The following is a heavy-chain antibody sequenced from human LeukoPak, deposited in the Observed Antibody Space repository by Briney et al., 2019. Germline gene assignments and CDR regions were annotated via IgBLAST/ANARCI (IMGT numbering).Heavy chain of an antibody. J-gene: IGHJ5*02. CDR2: INAGNGNT. CDR3: ASSIAVAGTRMITARWFDP. V-gene: IGHV1-3*01. D-gene: IGHD6-19*01. Sequence: ASVKVSCKASGYTFTSYAMHWVRQAPGHRPEWMGWINAGNGNTKYSQKFQGRVTITRDTSASTVYMELSSLRSEDTAVYYCASSIAVAGTRMITARWFDPWGQGTLVTVSS. CDR1: GYTFTSYA.